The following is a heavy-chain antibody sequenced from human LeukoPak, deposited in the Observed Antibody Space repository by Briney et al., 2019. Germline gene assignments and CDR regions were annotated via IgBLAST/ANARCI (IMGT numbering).Heavy chain of an antibody. J-gene: IGHJ3*01. CDR3: AREVGGSSFDL. D-gene: IGHD1-26*01. Sequence: GGSLRLSCVVSVINYSDYAMHWVRQPPGKGLEWVSLISADGGSTFSADSVKGRFTISRHNSKNTLYLQMNSLRAEDTAVYYCAREVGGSSFDLWGQGTMVTVSS. CDR2: ISADGGST. V-gene: IGHV3-43*02. CDR1: VINYSDYA.